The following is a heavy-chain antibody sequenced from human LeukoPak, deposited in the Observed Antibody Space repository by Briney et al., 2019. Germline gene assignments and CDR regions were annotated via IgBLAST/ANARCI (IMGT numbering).Heavy chain of an antibody. D-gene: IGHD6-19*01. Sequence: GGSLRLSCAASGFTFDDYAMHWVRHAPGKGLEWVSYISTSGSAIYCADSVKGRFTISRDNAKSSLYLQMNSLRAEDTAVYYCARVGSAWSGDVWGQGTTVTVSS. CDR3: ARVGSAWSGDV. CDR2: ISTSGSAI. CDR1: GFTFDDYA. J-gene: IGHJ6*02. V-gene: IGHV3-11*01.